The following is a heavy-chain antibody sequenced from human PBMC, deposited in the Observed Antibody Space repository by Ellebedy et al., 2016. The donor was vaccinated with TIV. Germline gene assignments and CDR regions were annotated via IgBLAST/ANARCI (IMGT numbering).Heavy chain of an antibody. CDR3: AKGSSWYAYYYGMDV. D-gene: IGHD6-13*01. CDR1: GFTFSSYW. J-gene: IGHJ6*02. CDR2: INSDGSST. Sequence: GGSLRLXXAAPGFTFSSYWMHWVRQAPGKGLVWVSRINSDGSSTSYADSVKGRFTISRDNAKNTLYLQMNSLRAEDTAVYYCAKGSSWYAYYYGMDVWGQGTTVTVSS. V-gene: IGHV3-74*01.